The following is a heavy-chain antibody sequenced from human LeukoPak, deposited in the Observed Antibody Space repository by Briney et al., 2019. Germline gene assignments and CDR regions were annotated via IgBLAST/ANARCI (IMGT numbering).Heavy chain of an antibody. V-gene: IGHV1-46*01. J-gene: IGHJ6*03. D-gene: IGHD6-6*01. Sequence: ASVKVSCKASGYTFTSYYMHWVRQAPGQGLEWMGIINPSGGSTSYAQKFQGRVTMTRDMSTSTVYVELSSLRSEDTAVYYCARAARPYYMEVWGKGTTVTVSS. CDR1: GYTFTSYY. CDR3: ARAARPYYMEV. CDR2: INPSGGST.